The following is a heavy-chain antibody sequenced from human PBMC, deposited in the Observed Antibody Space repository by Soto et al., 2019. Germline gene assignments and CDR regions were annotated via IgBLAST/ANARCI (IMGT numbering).Heavy chain of an antibody. CDR2: ISGSGGST. J-gene: IGHJ4*02. CDR3: ARRGSGSYYDY. V-gene: IGHV3-23*01. CDR1: GFTFSSYA. D-gene: IGHD1-26*01. Sequence: EVQLLESGGGLVQPGGSLRLSCAASGFTFSSYAMRWVRQAPGKGLEWVSAISGSGGSTYYADSVKGRFTVSRDTSKNTLYLQMNSLRAEDTAVYYCARRGSGSYYDYWGQGTLGTVSS.